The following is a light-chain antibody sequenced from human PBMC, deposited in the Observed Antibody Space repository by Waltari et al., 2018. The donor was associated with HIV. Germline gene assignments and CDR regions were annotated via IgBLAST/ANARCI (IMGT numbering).Light chain of an antibody. Sequence: QSALTQPASVSGSPGQSITISCTGTSSNVGSDDLVSWYKQHPGEAPKLIIYEVTRRPSGVSNRFSGSKSGNTASLTIAGLQAEDEADYYCCSCPRSGIRYVFGTGTKVTVL. V-gene: IGLV2-23*02. CDR3: CSCPRSGIRYV. CDR2: EVT. CDR1: SSNVGSDDL. J-gene: IGLJ1*01.